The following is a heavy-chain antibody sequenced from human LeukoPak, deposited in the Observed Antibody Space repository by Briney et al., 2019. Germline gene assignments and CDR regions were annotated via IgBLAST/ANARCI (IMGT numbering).Heavy chain of an antibody. V-gene: IGHV1-18*01. Sequence: ASVKVSCKASGYTFTSYGISWVRQAPGQGPEWMGRISAYNDNTNYAQKLQGRVTMTTDTSTSTAYMELRSLRSDDTAVYYCARDPQLIQVWLQPSYYYYGMDVWGQGTTVTVSS. J-gene: IGHJ6*02. CDR3: ARDPQLIQVWLQPSYYYYGMDV. CDR1: GYTFTSYG. D-gene: IGHD5-18*01. CDR2: ISAYNDNT.